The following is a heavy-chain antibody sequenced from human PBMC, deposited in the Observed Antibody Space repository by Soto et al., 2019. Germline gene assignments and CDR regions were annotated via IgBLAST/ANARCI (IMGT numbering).Heavy chain of an antibody. CDR2: ISYDGSNK. Sequence: GGSLRLSCAASGFTFSSYAMHWVRQAPGKGLEWVAVISYDGSNKYYADSVKGRFTISRDNSKNTLCLQMNSLRAEDTAVYYCARDVELAQWDYYYGMDVWGQGTTVTVSS. V-gene: IGHV3-30-3*01. J-gene: IGHJ6*02. D-gene: IGHD1-1*01. CDR3: ARDVELAQWDYYYGMDV. CDR1: GFTFSSYA.